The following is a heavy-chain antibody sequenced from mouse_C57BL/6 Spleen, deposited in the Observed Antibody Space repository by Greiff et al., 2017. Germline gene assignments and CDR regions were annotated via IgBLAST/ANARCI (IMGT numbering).Heavy chain of an antibody. CDR2: IDPETGGT. J-gene: IGHJ3*01. CDR1: GYTFTDYE. CDR3: TRHYSNPFAY. V-gene: IGHV1-15*01. Sequence: VQLQQSGAELVRPGASVTLSCKASGYTFTDYEMHWVKQTPVHGLAWIGAIDPETGGTAYNQKFKGKAILTADKSSSTAYMELRSLTSEDSAVYYCTRHYSNPFAYWGQGTLVTVSA. D-gene: IGHD2-5*01.